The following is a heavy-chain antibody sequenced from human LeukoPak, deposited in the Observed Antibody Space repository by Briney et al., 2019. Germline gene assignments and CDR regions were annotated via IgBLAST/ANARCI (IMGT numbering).Heavy chain of an antibody. J-gene: IGHJ5*02. D-gene: IGHD6-19*01. CDR2: ISIYGGTT. Sequence: PGGSLRLSCAASGFTFSSYEMSWVRQARGKGLEWISYISIYGGTTYYADSVKGRFTISRDNAKNSLYLQMNSLRVEDTAIYYCARDSSGRGYNWFDPWGQGTLVAVSS. CDR3: ARDSSGRGYNWFDP. V-gene: IGHV3-48*03. CDR1: GFTFSSYE.